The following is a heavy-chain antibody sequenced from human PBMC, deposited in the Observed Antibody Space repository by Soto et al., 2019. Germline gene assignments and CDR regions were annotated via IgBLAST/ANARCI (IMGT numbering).Heavy chain of an antibody. V-gene: IGHV2-5*01. J-gene: IGHJ4*02. D-gene: IGHD5-18*01. Sequence: SGPTAGEPTQTLTLTCTFSGFSLSTSGVGVGWIRQPPGKALEWLALIYWNDDKRYSPSLKTRLTFTKDTSKDQVVLTMTNMDPVDTGTYYCAHLKIVLQTNTAMVPFDYWGQGTLVTVSS. CDR3: AHLKIVLQTNTAMVPFDY. CDR1: GFSLSTSGVG. CDR2: IYWNDDK.